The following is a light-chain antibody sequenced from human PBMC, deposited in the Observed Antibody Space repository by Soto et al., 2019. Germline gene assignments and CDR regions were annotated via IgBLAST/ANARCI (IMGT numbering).Light chain of an antibody. CDR2: VAS. CDR3: QQYNGWPWT. Sequence: EIVMTQSPATLSVSPGERATLSCRASQSVSSKLAWYQQKRGQAPRLLIYVASTRATGVPARFSGSGSGTEFTLTISSLQSEDFAVYYCQQYNGWPWTFGQGTKVEIK. J-gene: IGKJ1*01. CDR1: QSVSSK. V-gene: IGKV3D-15*01.